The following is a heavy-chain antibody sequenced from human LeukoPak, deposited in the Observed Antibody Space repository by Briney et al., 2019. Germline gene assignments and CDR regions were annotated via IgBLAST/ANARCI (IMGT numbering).Heavy chain of an antibody. V-gene: IGHV1-2*04. J-gene: IGHJ3*02. Sequence: RASVKVSCKASGYTFTGYYMHWVRQAPGQGLEWMGWINPNSGGTNYAQKFQGWVTMTRDTSISTAYMELSRLRSHDTAIYYCARGTITGTTRGPTRLNDAFDIWGQGTMVTVSS. CDR1: GYTFTGYY. D-gene: IGHD1-20*01. CDR2: INPNSGGT. CDR3: ARGTITGTTRGPTRLNDAFDI.